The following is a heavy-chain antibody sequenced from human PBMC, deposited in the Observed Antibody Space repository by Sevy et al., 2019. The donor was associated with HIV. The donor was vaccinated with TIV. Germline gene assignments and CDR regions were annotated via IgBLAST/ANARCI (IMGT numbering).Heavy chain of an antibody. Sequence: SETLSLTCAVSGGSISSGSYYWTWIRQPAGKGLEWIGRIYSNGSTNYNPSLKSRVTTSADPSKNQFSLKLRSVTAADTAVYYCATSWRYYASGKPEDLFDYWGQGTQVTVSS. CDR3: ATSWRYYASGKPEDLFDY. D-gene: IGHD3-10*01. CDR1: GGSISSGSYY. V-gene: IGHV4-61*02. CDR2: IYSNGST. J-gene: IGHJ4*02.